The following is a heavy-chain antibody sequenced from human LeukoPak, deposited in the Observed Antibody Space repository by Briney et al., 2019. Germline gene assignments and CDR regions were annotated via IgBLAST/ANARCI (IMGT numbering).Heavy chain of an antibody. CDR3: ARDRTIVGAPKVVFGY. J-gene: IGHJ4*02. V-gene: IGHV4-38-2*02. CDR2: FYHGGST. CDR1: GYSISTGYY. D-gene: IGHD1-26*01. Sequence: SETLSLTCTVSGYSISTGYYWDWIRQPPGKGLEWIGTFYHGGSTYYNPSLKSRVTISVDTSKNQFSLNLTSVTAADTAVYYCARDRTIVGAPKVVFGYWGQGTLVTVSS.